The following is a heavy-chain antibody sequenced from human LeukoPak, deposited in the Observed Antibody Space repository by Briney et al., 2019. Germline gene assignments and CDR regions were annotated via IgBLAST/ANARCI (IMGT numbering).Heavy chain of an antibody. D-gene: IGHD4-17*01. J-gene: IGHJ3*02. CDR3: AKVYRDYGDYFAFDI. CDR1: GFTFRSYA. Sequence: GGSLRLSCAASGFTFRSYATSWVRQAPGKGLEWVSAISGSGGSTYYADSVKGRFTTSRDNSKKTLYLQMNSLRAEDTAVYYCAKVYRDYGDYFAFDIWGQGTMVTVSS. CDR2: ISGSGGST. V-gene: IGHV3-23*01.